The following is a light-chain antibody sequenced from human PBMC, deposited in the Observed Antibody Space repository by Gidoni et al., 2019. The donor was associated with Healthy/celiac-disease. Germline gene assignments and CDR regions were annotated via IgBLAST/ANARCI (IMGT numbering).Light chain of an antibody. V-gene: IGLV2-8*01. CDR3: SSYAGSNNPYV. Sequence: QSALTQPPSASGSPGQSVTISCTGTSSDVGGYNYVSWYQQHPGKAPKLMIYEVSKRPSGVPVRFSGSKSGTMASLTVSELQAEDEADYYCSSYAGSNNPYVFGTGTKVTVL. CDR2: EVS. J-gene: IGLJ1*01. CDR1: SSDVGGYNY.